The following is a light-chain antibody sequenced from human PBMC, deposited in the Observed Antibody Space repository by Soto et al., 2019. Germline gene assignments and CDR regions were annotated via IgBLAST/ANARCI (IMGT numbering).Light chain of an antibody. CDR2: GAS. J-gene: IGKJ5*01. CDR3: QQYNTWPPIN. V-gene: IGKV3-15*01. CDR1: QSVSSH. Sequence: EIVMTQSPDTLFVSLGEVATLSWRASQSVSSHLAWYQHKPGQAPRLLIYGASTRASGIPARFSGSGSETDFTLTISSLQSEDSAVYYCQQYNTWPPINFGQGTRLEIK.